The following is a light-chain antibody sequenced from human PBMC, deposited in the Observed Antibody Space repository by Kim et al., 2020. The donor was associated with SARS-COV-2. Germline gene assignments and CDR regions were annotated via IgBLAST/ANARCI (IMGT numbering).Light chain of an antibody. Sequence: SASVGDRVTITCRASQSISTWLAWYQQKPGKAPKVLIYKASTLESGVPSRFSGSGSGTEFTLTISSLQPDDFATYYCQQYTNLWSFGQGTKVDIK. CDR1: QSISTW. CDR2: KAS. V-gene: IGKV1-5*03. CDR3: QQYTNLWS. J-gene: IGKJ1*01.